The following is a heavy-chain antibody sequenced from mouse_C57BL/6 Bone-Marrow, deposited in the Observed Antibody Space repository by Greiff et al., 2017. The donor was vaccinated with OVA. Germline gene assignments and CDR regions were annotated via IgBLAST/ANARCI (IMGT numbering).Heavy chain of an antibody. CDR1: GYTFTSYW. Sequence: VQLQQPGAELVKPGASVKLSCKASGYTFTSYWMHWVKQRPGRGLEWIGRIDPHSGGTKYNEKFKSKATLTVDKHSSTAYMQLSSLTSEDSAVYYCARGRIHSNYVDWYFDVWHRDHGHRLL. CDR2: IDPHSGGT. V-gene: IGHV1-72*01. D-gene: IGHD2-5*01. CDR3: ARGRIHSNYVDWYFDV. J-gene: IGHJ1*03.